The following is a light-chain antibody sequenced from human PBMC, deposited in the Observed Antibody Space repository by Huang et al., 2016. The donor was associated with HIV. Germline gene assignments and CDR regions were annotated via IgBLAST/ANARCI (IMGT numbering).Light chain of an antibody. CDR1: QSVSSN. CDR3: HQYNTWPPVT. Sequence: SPGGRATLSCRASQSVSSNLAWYQQKPGQAPRLLIYGASTRATGIPARFSGSGSGTEFTLTISSLQSEDFAVYYCHQYNTWPPVTFGQGTRLEI. V-gene: IGKV3D-15*01. J-gene: IGKJ5*01. CDR2: GAS.